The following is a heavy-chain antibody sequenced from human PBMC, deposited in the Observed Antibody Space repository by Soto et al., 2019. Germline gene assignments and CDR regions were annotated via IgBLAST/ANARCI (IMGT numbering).Heavy chain of an antibody. Sequence: LWECMKISCKTSGYRSTSFWIGWVRQMPGKGLEYMGIIHPVDSDTRYNPSFQGQVTISAAKSNNTAYLQWTSLKASDTAMYYCERQHPGDAFDICRQGTLVTVS. V-gene: IGHV5-51*01. CDR1: GYRSTSFW. CDR2: IHPVDSDT. CDR3: ERQHPGDAFDI. J-gene: IGHJ3*02.